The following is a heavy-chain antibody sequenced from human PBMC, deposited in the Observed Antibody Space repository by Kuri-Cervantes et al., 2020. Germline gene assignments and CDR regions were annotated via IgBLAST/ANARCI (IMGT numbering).Heavy chain of an antibody. CDR2: MHYSGSGSA. D-gene: IGHD3-10*01. V-gene: IGHV4-59*01. CDR3: ARDNYGSLDF. J-gene: IGHJ3*01. Sequence: SETLSLTCTVSGGSISSYYWSWIRQPPGKGLEWIGYMHYSGSGSANYSPSLKSRVTISLDTSKNQFSLNLNSVTAADTAVYYCARDNYGSLDFWGQGTMVTVSS. CDR1: GGSISSYY.